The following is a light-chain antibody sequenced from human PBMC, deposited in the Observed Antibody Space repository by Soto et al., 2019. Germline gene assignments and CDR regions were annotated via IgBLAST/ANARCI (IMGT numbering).Light chain of an antibody. CDR1: QSVGRN. Sequence: EIVMTQSPVALSVSPGESAALSCRASQSVGRNFAWYQQRPGQAPRGLIYGTSTRATGVPARFSGSGSGTDVTLTISSLQSEDFAVYYCQQYNKWPYTFGQGTRLEIK. CDR3: QQYNKWPYT. V-gene: IGKV3-15*01. J-gene: IGKJ2*01. CDR2: GTS.